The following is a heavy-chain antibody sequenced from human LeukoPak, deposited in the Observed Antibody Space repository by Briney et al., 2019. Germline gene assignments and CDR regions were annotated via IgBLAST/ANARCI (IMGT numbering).Heavy chain of an antibody. CDR2: ISAYNGNT. CDR3: AREGAVAGTKAFDY. J-gene: IGHJ4*02. CDR1: GYTFTSYG. V-gene: IGHV1-18*01. Sequence: ASVKVSCKASGYTFTSYGISWVRQAPGQGLEWMGWISAYNGNTNYAQKVQGRVTMTTDTSTSTAYMELRSLRSDDTAVYYCAREGAVAGTKAFDYWGQGTLVTVSS. D-gene: IGHD6-19*01.